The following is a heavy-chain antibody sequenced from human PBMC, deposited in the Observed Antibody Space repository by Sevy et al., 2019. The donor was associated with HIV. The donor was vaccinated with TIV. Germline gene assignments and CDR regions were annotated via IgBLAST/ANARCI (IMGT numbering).Heavy chain of an antibody. CDR2: IRFDGSEK. CDR3: AKDRSYYESTVHF. D-gene: IGHD3-22*01. J-gene: IGHJ4*02. Sequence: GGSLRLSCEASGFPFNNYAMQWVRQAPGKGLEWVAFIRFDGSEKYYADSVKGRFTISRDNSKNTLFLQMTRLKTEDTAVYYCAKDRSYYESTVHFCGQGALVTVSS. CDR1: GFPFNNYA. V-gene: IGHV3-30*02.